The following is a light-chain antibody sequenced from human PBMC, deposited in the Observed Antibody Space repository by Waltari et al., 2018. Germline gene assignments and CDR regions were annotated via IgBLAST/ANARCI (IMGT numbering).Light chain of an antibody. Sequence: QSALTQPASVSGSPGQSITISCTGTSSNVENYNLVYWYQHHPGKAPKLLIYEVSKRPAGISNRFSCSTSGTTASLTISGLQAEDESDYYCCSFAVGNNFEVLFGGGTRLTVL. J-gene: IGLJ2*01. V-gene: IGLV2-23*02. CDR1: SSNVENYNL. CDR2: EVS. CDR3: CSFAVGNNFEVL.